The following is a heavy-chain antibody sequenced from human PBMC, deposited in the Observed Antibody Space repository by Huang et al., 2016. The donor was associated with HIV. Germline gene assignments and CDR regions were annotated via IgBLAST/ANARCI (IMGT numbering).Heavy chain of an antibody. CDR3: ARLTSGWYQDY. Sequence: QVQLVQSGPEVKKPGASVKVSCQTSGYIFSNCDINWVRQAPGQGLQWMGCLNPNRSKTAYGQNFQGRVTLTGGTSTGAAYMVLNSLTSQDTAVYYCARLTSGWYQDYWGQGTLVTVSS. CDR2: LNPNRSKT. J-gene: IGHJ4*02. CDR1: GYIFSNCD. D-gene: IGHD6-19*01. V-gene: IGHV1-8*01.